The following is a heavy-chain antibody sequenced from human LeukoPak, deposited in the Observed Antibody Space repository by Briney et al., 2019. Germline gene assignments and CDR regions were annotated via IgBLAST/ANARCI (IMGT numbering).Heavy chain of an antibody. J-gene: IGHJ4*02. CDR3: ANAKRQQLTVDY. CDR1: GFTFSSYG. V-gene: IGHV3-33*06. Sequence: PGRSLRLSCAASGFTFSSYGMHWVRQAPGKGLEWVAVIWYDGSNKYYADSVKGRFTISRDNSKNTLYLQMNSLRAEDTAVYYCANAKRQQLTVDYWGQGTLVTVSS. CDR2: IWYDGSNK. D-gene: IGHD6-13*01.